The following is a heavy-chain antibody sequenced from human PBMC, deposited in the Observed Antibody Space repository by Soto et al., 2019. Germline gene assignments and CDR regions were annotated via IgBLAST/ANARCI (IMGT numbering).Heavy chain of an antibody. J-gene: IGHJ4*02. Sequence: QVQLVQSGAEVKKPGASVKVSCKASGYTFTSYYMHWVRQAPGQGLEWMRIISPSGDTTNYEQKIQGRVTITRDTATSTVYMERSSLRSEDSAMYYCARTLISAGSDYWGQGTLVTVSS. D-gene: IGHD6-13*01. V-gene: IGHV1-46*03. CDR3: ARTLISAGSDY. CDR2: ISPSGDTT. CDR1: GYTFTSYY.